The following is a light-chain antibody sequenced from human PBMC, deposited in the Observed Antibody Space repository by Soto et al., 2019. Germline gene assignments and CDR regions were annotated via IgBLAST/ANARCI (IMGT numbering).Light chain of an antibody. J-gene: IGKJ3*01. CDR1: QGISNY. Sequence: DIQMTQSPSSLSASVGDRVTLTCRASQGISNYLAWYQQKPGQVPKLLIYAASTLPSGVPSRFSGSGSGTDFTLTISSLQPEDVATYYCQKYNSAPLTFGPGTKVDIK. CDR3: QKYNSAPLT. CDR2: AAS. V-gene: IGKV1-27*01.